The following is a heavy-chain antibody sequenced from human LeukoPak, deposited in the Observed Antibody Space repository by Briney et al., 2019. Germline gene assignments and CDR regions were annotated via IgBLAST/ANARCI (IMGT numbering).Heavy chain of an antibody. D-gene: IGHD3-22*01. CDR1: GYTFTGYY. J-gene: IGHJ4*02. Sequence: ASVKVSYKASGYTFTGYYMHWVRQAPGQGLEWMGWINPNSGGTNYAQKLQGRVTMTRDTSISTAYMELSRLRSDDTAVYYCARDRDDSSGYYRETLFDYWGQGTLVTVSS. CDR3: ARDRDDSSGYYRETLFDY. CDR2: INPNSGGT. V-gene: IGHV1-2*02.